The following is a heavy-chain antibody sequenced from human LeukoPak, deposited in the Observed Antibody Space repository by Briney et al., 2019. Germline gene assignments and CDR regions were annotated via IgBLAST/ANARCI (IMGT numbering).Heavy chain of an antibody. D-gene: IGHD6-19*01. CDR3: ARSYSSGWYDLDY. V-gene: IGHV1-8*01. CDR1: GYTFTNHD. CDR2: MNPNSANT. J-gene: IGHJ4*02. Sequence: ASVKVSCKASGYTFTNHDINWVRQATGQGLEWMGWMNPNSANTGYAQKFQGRVTMTRNTSISTAYMELSSLKSEDTAVYYCARSYSSGWYDLDYWGQGTLVTVSS.